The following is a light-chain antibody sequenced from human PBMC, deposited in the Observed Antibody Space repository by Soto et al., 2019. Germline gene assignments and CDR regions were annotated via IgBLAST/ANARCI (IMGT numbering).Light chain of an antibody. CDR1: SSDVGAYNY. CDR3: SSHAGSSVV. V-gene: IGLV2-8*01. Sequence: QSVLTQPPSASGSPGQSVTISCTGTSSDVGAYNYVSWYQQHPGKAPQHIIYDVSKRSSGVPDRFSGSKSGNTASLTVSGLQAEDGADYYCSSHAGSSVVFGGGTKLTVL. CDR2: DVS. J-gene: IGLJ2*01.